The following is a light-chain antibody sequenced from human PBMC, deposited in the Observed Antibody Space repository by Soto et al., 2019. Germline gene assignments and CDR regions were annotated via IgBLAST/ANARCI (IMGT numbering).Light chain of an antibody. Sequence: QSALTQPASVSGSPGQSITISCTGTSSDVGGYNYVSWYQHHPGKAPRLMIYASSNRPSGVSHRFSGSRSGNTASLTISGLQAEDEADYYCSSYTSASTLYVFGTGTNVTVL. CDR1: SSDVGGYNY. CDR2: ASS. V-gene: IGLV2-14*01. CDR3: SSYTSASTLYV. J-gene: IGLJ1*01.